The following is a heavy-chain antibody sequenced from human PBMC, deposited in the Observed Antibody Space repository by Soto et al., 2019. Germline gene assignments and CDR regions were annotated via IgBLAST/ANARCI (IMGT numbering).Heavy chain of an antibody. D-gene: IGHD3-3*01. CDR3: ARLDTTYYDFWSGYDY. CDR2: IYYSGST. J-gene: IGHJ4*02. CDR1: GGSISSYY. V-gene: IGHV4-59*08. Sequence: SETLSLTCTVSGGSISSYYWSWIRQPPGKGLEWIGYIYYSGSTNYNPSLKSRVTISVDTSKNQFSLKLSSVTAADTAVYYCARLDTTYYDFWSGYDYWGQGTLVTVSS.